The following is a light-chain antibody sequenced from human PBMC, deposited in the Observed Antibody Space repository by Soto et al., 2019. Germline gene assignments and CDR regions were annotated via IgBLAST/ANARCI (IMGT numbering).Light chain of an antibody. J-gene: IGKJ4*01. CDR2: GAS. V-gene: IGKV3-15*01. Sequence: EIVMTQSPATLSVSPGERATLSCRASQSVSNKLAWYQQKPGQAPRLLIYGASTRATDIPTRFSGSGSGTEFTLTISSLQSEDFAVYYWQQYNNWPLTFGGGTKVEIK. CDR1: QSVSNK. CDR3: QQYNNWPLT.